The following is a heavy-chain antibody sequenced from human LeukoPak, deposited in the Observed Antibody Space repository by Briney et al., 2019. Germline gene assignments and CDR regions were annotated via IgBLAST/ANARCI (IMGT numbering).Heavy chain of an antibody. CDR1: GFTFSSYW. CDR3: ARDRRDYSNYGEGFDY. Sequence: GGSLRLSCAASGFTFSSYWMSWVRQAPGKGLEWVSSISSSSSYIYYADSVKGRFTISRDNAKNSLYLQMNSLRAEDTAVYYCARDRRDYSNYGEGFDYWGQGTLVTVSS. D-gene: IGHD4-11*01. V-gene: IGHV3-21*01. CDR2: ISSSSSYI. J-gene: IGHJ4*02.